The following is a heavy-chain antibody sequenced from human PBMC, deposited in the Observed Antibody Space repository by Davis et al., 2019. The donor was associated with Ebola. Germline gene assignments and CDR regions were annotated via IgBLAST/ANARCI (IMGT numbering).Heavy chain of an antibody. CDR2: ISSSSSTI. Sequence: PSETLSLTCAVYGGSFSGYYWSWIRQAPGKGLEWVSYISSSSSTIYYADSVKGRFTISRDNAKNLLYLQMNSLRDEDTAVYYCARDYYDSSGYWGGDHWGQGTLVTVSS. CDR3: ARDYYDSSGYWGGDH. J-gene: IGHJ4*02. D-gene: IGHD3-22*01. V-gene: IGHV3-11*04. CDR1: GGSFSGYY.